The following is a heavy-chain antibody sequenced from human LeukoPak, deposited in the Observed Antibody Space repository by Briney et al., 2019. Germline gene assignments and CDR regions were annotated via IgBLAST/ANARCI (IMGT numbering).Heavy chain of an antibody. V-gene: IGHV1-2*02. J-gene: IGHJ4*02. CDR2: INPNSGGT. D-gene: IGHD1-20*01. Sequence: ASVKVSCKASGYSFTGYYMHWVRQAPAQGLEWMGWINPNSGGTNYAQKFQGRVTMTSDTSISTAYMELSRLRSDDTAVYYCARVFSNWNPDYWGQGTLVTVSS. CDR1: GYSFTGYY. CDR3: ARVFSNWNPDY.